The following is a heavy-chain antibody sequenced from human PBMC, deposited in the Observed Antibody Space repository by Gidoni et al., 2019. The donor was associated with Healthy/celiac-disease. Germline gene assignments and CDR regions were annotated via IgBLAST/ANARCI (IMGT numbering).Heavy chain of an antibody. CDR1: GFTFSGYS. V-gene: IGHV3-21*01. Sequence: EVQLVESGGGLVKPGGSLRLSCAASGFTFSGYSMTWVRQAPGKGLEWVSSISSSSSYIYYADSVKGRFTISRDNAKNSLYLQMNSLRAEDTAVYYCARGDGRFLEWLPDYWGQGTLVTVSS. CDR3: ARGDGRFLEWLPDY. CDR2: ISSSSSYI. D-gene: IGHD3-3*01. J-gene: IGHJ4*02.